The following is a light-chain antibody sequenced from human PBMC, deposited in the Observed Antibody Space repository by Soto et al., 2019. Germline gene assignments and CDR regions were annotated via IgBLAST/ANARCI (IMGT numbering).Light chain of an antibody. V-gene: IGKV3-20*01. CDR1: QSVSSGF. CDR2: GAS. J-gene: IGKJ2*01. CDR3: QQYGISQNT. Sequence: ETEMTQSPATLSLSPGERATITCRASQSVSSGFLSWYQQKPGQAPRLLIFGASNSATGIPDRFTGSGSGTDFTLTISRLEPEDFAVYYCQQYGISQNTFGQGTKLEIK.